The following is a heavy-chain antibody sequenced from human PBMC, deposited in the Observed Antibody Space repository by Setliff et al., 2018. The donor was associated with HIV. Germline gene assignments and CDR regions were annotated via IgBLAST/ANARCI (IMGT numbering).Heavy chain of an antibody. J-gene: IGHJ3*02. Sequence: GGSLRLSCTASGFRFGDYAMSWFRQAPGKGPEWVGFIRGKAYGGTKEYAVSVKGRFTISRDDSKSIAYLQMNSLKTEDTAVYYCTTSYGSGTYYRMGAFDIWGQGTMVTVSS. D-gene: IGHD3-10*01. CDR2: IRGKAYGGTK. CDR1: GFRFGDYA. CDR3: TTSYGSGTYYRMGAFDI. V-gene: IGHV3-49*03.